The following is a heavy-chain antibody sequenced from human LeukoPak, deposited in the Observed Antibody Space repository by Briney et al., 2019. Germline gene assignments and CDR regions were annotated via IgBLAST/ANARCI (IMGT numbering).Heavy chain of an antibody. CDR3: ARELQYYDFWSGYYNRWFDP. CDR1: GGSISSYY. J-gene: IGHJ5*02. Sequence: SETLSLTCTVSGGSISSYYWSWIRQPPGKGLEWIGYIYYSGSTNYNPSLKSRVTISVDTSKNQFSLKLSSVTAADTAVYHCARELQYYDFWSGYYNRWFDPWGQGTLVTVSS. V-gene: IGHV4-59*01. CDR2: IYYSGST. D-gene: IGHD3-3*01.